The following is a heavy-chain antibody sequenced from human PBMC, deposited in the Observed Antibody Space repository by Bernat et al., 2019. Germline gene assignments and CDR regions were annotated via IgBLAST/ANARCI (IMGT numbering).Heavy chain of an antibody. CDR3: ARLIYRRWLQLMSWFDP. Sequence: QLQLQESGPGLVKPSETLSLTCTVSSGSISSSSYYWGWIRQPPGKGLEWIGSIYYSGSTYYNPSLKSRVTISVDTSKNQFSLKLSSVTAADTAVYYCARLIYRRWLQLMSWFDPWGQGTLVTVSS. V-gene: IGHV4-39*01. D-gene: IGHD5-24*01. J-gene: IGHJ5*02. CDR1: SGSISSSSYY. CDR2: IYYSGST.